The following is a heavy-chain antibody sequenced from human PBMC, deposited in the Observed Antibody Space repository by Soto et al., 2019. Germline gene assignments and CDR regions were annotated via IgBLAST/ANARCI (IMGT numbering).Heavy chain of an antibody. Sequence: SETLSLTCTVSGGSVNSGSYSWSWVRQPPGKGLEWIGYIFYSGSTHYNPSLQSRVTISIDTSKNQFSLKLSSVTAADSAVYYCARVQYSSSWDFDYWGQGTLVTVSS. CDR2: IFYSGST. J-gene: IGHJ4*02. CDR1: GGSVNSGSYS. CDR3: ARVQYSSSWDFDY. V-gene: IGHV4-61*01. D-gene: IGHD6-13*01.